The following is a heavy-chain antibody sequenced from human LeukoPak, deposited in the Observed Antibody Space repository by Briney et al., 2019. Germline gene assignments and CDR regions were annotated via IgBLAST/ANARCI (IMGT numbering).Heavy chain of an antibody. D-gene: IGHD6-19*01. CDR2: VYTTGNT. J-gene: IGHJ4*02. CDR1: GGSMRSYY. CDR3: ARGGYSTGWSFFDY. V-gene: IGHV4-4*07. Sequence: SETLSLTCTASGGSMRSYYWSWIRQPAGKGLEWIGRVYTTGNTNYNPSLQSRVTMSVDTSKNQFSLRLYSVTAADTAVYYCARGGYSTGWSFFDYWGQGPLVTVSS.